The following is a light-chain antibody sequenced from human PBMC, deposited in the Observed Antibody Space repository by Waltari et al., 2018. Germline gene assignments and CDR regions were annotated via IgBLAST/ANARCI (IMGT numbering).Light chain of an antibody. CDR2: DDY. V-gene: IGLV3-21*02. J-gene: IGLJ2*01. CDR1: NIGSQR. CDR3: QVWDSSSDQVV. Sequence: SYVLTQAPSVSVAPGQTATITCGGDNIGSQRVHWYQQKSGQAPSLFVHDDYDRASGIPGRFSGSHSGSMATLTISGVEAGEEADYYCQVWDSSSDQVVFGGGTKLTVL.